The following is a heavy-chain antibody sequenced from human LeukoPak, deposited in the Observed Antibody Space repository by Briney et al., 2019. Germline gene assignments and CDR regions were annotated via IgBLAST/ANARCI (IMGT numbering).Heavy chain of an antibody. J-gene: IGHJ4*02. CDR2: IYTSGST. CDR3: AREMATIVYFDY. D-gene: IGHD5-24*01. CDR1: GGSISSGSYY. V-gene: IGHV4-61*02. Sequence: PSETLSHTCTVSGGSISSGSYYWSWIRQPAGKGLEWIGRIYTSGSTNYNPSLKSRVTISVDTSKNQFSLKLSSVTAADMAVYYCAREMATIVYFDYWGQGTLVTVSS.